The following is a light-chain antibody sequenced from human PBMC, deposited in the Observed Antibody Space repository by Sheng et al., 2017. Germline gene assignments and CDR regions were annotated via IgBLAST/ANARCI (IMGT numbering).Light chain of an antibody. Sequence: EIVMTQSPATLSVSPGERATLSCRASQSVNSKLAWYQQKPGQAPRLLIYGASTRAAGVPARFSGSGSGTEFTLTISGLQSEDFAVYYCQQYDNWPLSLTFGGGTKVEIK. CDR3: QQYDNWPLSLT. CDR2: GAS. J-gene: IGKJ4*01. V-gene: IGKV3-15*01. CDR1: QSVNSK.